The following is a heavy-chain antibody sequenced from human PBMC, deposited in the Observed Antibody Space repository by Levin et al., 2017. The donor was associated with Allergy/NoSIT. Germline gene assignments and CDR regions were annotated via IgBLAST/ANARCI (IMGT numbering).Heavy chain of an antibody. V-gene: IGHV3-66*01. D-gene: IGHD6-19*01. J-gene: IGHJ4*02. CDR2: IYTGGQI. CDR3: SRGTWDSRGARKPDC. Sequence: GESLKISCAASGFTVSSSYMSWVRQAPGKGLEWVSVIYTGGQIYYADSVQGRFIISRDISKNTLFLQMNSLRADDTAVYYCSRGTWDSRGARKPDCWGQGTLVTVSS. CDR1: GFTVSSSY.